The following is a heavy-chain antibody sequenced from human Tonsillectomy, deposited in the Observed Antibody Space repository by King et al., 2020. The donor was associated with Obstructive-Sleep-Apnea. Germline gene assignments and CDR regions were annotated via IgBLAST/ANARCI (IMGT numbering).Heavy chain of an antibody. D-gene: IGHD3-3*01. CDR1: GFTFSSYD. V-gene: IGHV3-13*04. J-gene: IGHJ5*02. CDR2: IGTAGDT. Sequence: VQLVESGGGLVQPGGSLRLSCAASGFTFSSYDMHWVRQATGKGLEWVSAIGTAGDTYYPGSVKGRFTISRENAKNSLYLQMNSLRAGETAVYYCARGKERDFWSGYQDNWFDPWGQGTLVTVSS. CDR3: ARGKERDFWSGYQDNWFDP.